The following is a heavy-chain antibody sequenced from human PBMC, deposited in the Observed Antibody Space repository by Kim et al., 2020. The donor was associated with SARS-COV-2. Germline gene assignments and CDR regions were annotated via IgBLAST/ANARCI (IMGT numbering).Heavy chain of an antibody. CDR1: GFTFSSYS. V-gene: IGHV3-48*04. D-gene: IGHD2-15*01. CDR2: ISSSSSTI. Sequence: GGSLRLSCAASGFTFSSYSMNWVRQAPGKGLEWVSYISSSSSTIYYADSVKGRFTISRDNAKNSLYLQMNSLRAEDTAVYYCATTTRPYCSGGSCYGSVDPCGQGTLVTVSS. CDR3: ATTTRPYCSGGSCYGSVDP. J-gene: IGHJ5*02.